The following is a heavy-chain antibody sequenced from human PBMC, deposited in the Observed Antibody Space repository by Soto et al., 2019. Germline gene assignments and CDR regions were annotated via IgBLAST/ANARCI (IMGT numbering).Heavy chain of an antibody. Sequence: EVQLVESGGGLVKPGGSLRLSCAASGFTFSSYSLNWVRQAPGKGLEWVSSISSSRSYIYYADSVKGRFTISRDNAKNSLYLQMNSLRAEDTHVYYCARDQPGYSYGYGLGYWGQGTLVTVSS. V-gene: IGHV3-21*01. CDR3: ARDQPGYSYGYGLGY. CDR2: ISSSRSYI. D-gene: IGHD5-18*01. CDR1: GFTFSSYS. J-gene: IGHJ4*02.